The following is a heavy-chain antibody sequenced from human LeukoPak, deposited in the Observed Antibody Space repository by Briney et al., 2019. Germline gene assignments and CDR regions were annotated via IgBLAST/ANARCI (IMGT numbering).Heavy chain of an antibody. V-gene: IGHV4-34*01. J-gene: IGHJ4*02. CDR2: INHSGST. CDR1: GGSFSGYY. D-gene: IGHD5-24*01. Sequence: SATLSLTCAVYGGSFSGYYWSWIRPPPGKGLEWIGEINHSGSTNYNPSLKSRVTISVDTSKNQFSLKLSSVTAADTAVYYCAREREMATIGSYFDYWGQGTLVTVSS. CDR3: AREREMATIGSYFDY.